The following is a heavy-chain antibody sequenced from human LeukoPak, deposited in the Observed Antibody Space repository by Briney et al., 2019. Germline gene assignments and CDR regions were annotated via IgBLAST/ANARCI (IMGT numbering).Heavy chain of an antibody. J-gene: IGHJ4*02. D-gene: IGHD4-17*01. CDR3: ARDVTVTTSLPGR. Sequence: ASVKVSCKASGYTFTSYGISWVRQAPGQGLEWMGWISAYYGNTNYAQKLQGRVTMTTDTSTSTAYMELRSLRSDDTAVYYCARDVTVTTSLPGRWGQGTLVSVSS. CDR1: GYTFTSYG. V-gene: IGHV1-18*01. CDR2: ISAYYGNT.